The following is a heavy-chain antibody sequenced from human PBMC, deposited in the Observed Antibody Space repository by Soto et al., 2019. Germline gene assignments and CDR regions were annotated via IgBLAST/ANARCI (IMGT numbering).Heavy chain of an antibody. V-gene: IGHV4-39*01. J-gene: IGHJ4*02. CDR1: GGSISSSSYY. CDR3: ARLGQLVAPFDS. CDR2: IYYSGST. D-gene: IGHD6-6*01. Sequence: SETLSLTCTVSGGSISSSSYYWGWIRQPPGKGLEWIGSIYYSGSTYYNPSLKSRVTISVDTSKNQFSLKLSSVTAADTAVYYCARLGQLVAPFDSWGQGTMVTVSS.